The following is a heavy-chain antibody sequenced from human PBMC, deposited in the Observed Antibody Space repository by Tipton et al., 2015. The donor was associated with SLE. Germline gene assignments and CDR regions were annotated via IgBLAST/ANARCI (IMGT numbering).Heavy chain of an antibody. V-gene: IGHV3-23*01. J-gene: IGHJ5*02. CDR3: AKNLRGSSREWFDP. Sequence: SLRLSCAASGFTFSSYSMNWVRQAPGKGLEWVSAISGSGGSTYYADSVKGRFTISRDNSKNTLYLQMNSLRAEDTAVYYCAKNLRGSSREWFDPWGQGTLVTVSS. CDR2: ISGSGGST. D-gene: IGHD6-13*01. CDR1: GFTFSSYS.